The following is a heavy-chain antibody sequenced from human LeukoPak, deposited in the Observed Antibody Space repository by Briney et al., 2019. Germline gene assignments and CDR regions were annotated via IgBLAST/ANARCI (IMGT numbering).Heavy chain of an antibody. CDR3: AKDRSLGCSYGYIDY. J-gene: IGHJ4*02. CDR1: GFTFSSHG. CDR2: IIPSGHTT. Sequence: GGTLRLSCVASGFTFSSHGMNWVRQAPGKGLEWVSGIIPSGHTTYYADSVRGRFTISRDNSKNTLYLQMNSLRAEDTAVYYCAKDRSLGCSYGYIDYWGRGTLVTVSS. D-gene: IGHD5-18*01. V-gene: IGHV3-23*01.